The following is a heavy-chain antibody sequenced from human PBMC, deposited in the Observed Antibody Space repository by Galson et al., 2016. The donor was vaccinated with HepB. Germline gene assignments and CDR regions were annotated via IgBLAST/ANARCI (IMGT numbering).Heavy chain of an antibody. J-gene: IGHJ3*02. D-gene: IGHD4-23*01. V-gene: IGHV3-74*01. CDR1: RFTFSSYW. CDR3: VSPLHNDGNSGMAFDI. Sequence: SLRLSCADSRFTFSSYWMHWVRQVPGKGPVWVSVISGDASGTRYADSVKGRFTISRDNTKNTLYLQMNSLRADDTAVYYCVSPLHNDGNSGMAFDIWVQGTMVTVSS. CDR2: ISGDASGT.